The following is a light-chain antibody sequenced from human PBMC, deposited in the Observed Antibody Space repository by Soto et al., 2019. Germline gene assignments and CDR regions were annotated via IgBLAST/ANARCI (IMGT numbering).Light chain of an antibody. V-gene: IGKV3-20*01. CDR3: LQFDISPLYT. J-gene: IGKJ2*01. Sequence: EIVMTQSPVTLSVSPGERATLSCRASQSVSSNLAWYQQKPGQAPRLLIYGASTRATGIPDRFSGSGSGTDFSLTISRLEPEDFAVYYCLQFDISPLYTFGQGTKVDIK. CDR1: QSVSSN. CDR2: GAS.